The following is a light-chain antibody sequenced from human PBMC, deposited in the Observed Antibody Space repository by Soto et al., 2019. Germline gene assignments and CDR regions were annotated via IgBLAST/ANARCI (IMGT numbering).Light chain of an antibody. J-gene: IGKJ4*01. CDR1: QSVSSY. V-gene: IGKV3-11*01. CDR2: DAS. Sequence: EIMLTQSPATLSLSPGERATLSCRASQSVSSYLAWYQQKPGQAPRLLIHDASNMATGIPARFSGSGSGTDFTLTISSLEPEDFAGYYCQQRSNWPLTFGGGTKVEIK. CDR3: QQRSNWPLT.